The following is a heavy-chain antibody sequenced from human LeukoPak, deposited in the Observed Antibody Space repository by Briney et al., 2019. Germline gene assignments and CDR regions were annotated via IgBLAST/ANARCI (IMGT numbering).Heavy chain of an antibody. CDR2: INHSGST. CDR1: GGSCSGYY. J-gene: IGHJ6*03. V-gene: IGHV4-34*01. Sequence: PSETLSLTCAVYGGSCSGYYWSWIRQPPGKGLEWIGEINHSGSTNYNPSLKSRVTISVDTSKNQFSLKLSSVTAADTAVYYCARRVVTATPARYYYYMDVWGKGTTVTVSS. D-gene: IGHD2-21*02. CDR3: ARRVVTATPARYYYYMDV.